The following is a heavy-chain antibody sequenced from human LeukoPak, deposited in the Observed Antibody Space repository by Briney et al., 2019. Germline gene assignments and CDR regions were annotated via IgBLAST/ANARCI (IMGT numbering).Heavy chain of an antibody. D-gene: IGHD3-22*01. Sequence: GGALQISCKGSGCSFTRYWIGGGGQVPGKGLEWMGIIYPGDSDTRYSPSFQGQVTISADKSISTAYLQWSSLKASDTAMYYCARRYYYDSSSFFDYWGQGTLVTVSS. CDR1: GCSFTRYW. CDR2: IYPGDSDT. J-gene: IGHJ4*02. V-gene: IGHV5-51*01. CDR3: ARRYYYDSSSFFDY.